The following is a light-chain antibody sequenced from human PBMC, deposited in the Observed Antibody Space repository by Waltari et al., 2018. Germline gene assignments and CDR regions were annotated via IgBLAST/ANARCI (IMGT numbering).Light chain of an antibody. V-gene: IGLV2-14*03. CDR1: GSAVGASDS. J-gene: IGLJ2*01. Sequence: QSALTQPASVSGSPGQSIPISCSGVGSAVGASDSVSWHQHHPVKPPQVIIYDVTNRPSGVSDRFSASKSANTASLTISRLQPEDEADYYCSSQTLDGLVLFGGGTRLTVL. CDR3: SSQTLDGLVL. CDR2: DVT.